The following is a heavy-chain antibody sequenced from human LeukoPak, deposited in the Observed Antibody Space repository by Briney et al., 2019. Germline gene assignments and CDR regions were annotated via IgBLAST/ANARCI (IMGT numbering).Heavy chain of an antibody. CDR3: ARPQGNCSGGSCYSYWFDP. J-gene: IGHJ5*02. CDR2: INHSGST. CDR1: GGSFSGYY. Sequence: SETLSLTCAVYGGSFSGYYWSWIRQPPGKGLEWIGEINHSGSTNYNPSLKSRVTISVDTSKNQFSLKLSSVTAADTAVYYCARPQGNCSGGSCYSYWFDPWGQGTLVTVSS. D-gene: IGHD2-15*01. V-gene: IGHV4-34*01.